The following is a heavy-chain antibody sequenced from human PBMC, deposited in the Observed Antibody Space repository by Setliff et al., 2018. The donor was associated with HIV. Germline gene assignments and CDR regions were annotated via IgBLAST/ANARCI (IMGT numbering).Heavy chain of an antibody. CDR3: ARVWLHNDGDKPRFDP. V-gene: IGHV4-38-2*01. CDR2: IFHSGST. Sequence: SETLSLTCAVSGYSVNSDFYWGWIRHSPGRGLEWIGQIFHSGSTHYNPSLRSRVTMSIDTSKDQFSLKLTSVTAADTAVYYCARVWLHNDGDKPRFDPWGQGILVTVSS. CDR1: GYSVNSDFY. J-gene: IGHJ5*02. D-gene: IGHD5-12*01.